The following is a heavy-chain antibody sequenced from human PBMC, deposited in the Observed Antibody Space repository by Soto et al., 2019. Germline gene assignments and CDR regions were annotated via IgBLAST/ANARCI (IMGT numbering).Heavy chain of an antibody. CDR3: ARVAVGYYYMDV. CDR2: INSDGTRT. V-gene: IGHV3-74*01. J-gene: IGHJ6*03. CDR1: GFTFSNYW. Sequence: EVQLVESGGGLVQPGGSLRLSCAASGFTFSNYWLHWVRQVPGKGLVWVSRINSDGTRTNNADSVKGRFTISRDNAENTLYLQMNSLTAEDTAVYYCARVAVGYYYMDVWGKGTTVTVSS.